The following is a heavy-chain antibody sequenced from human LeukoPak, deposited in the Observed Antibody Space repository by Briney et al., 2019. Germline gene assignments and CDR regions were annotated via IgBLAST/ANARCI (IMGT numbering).Heavy chain of an antibody. J-gene: IGHJ3*02. V-gene: IGHV3-9*01. Sequence: GGSPRLSCAASGFTFDDYAMHWVRQAPGKGLEWVSGISWNSGSIGYADSVKGRFTISRDNAKNSLYLQMNSLRAEDTALYYCAKASTVTTGAFDIWGQGTMVTVSS. CDR2: ISWNSGSI. CDR3: AKASTVTTGAFDI. D-gene: IGHD4-17*01. CDR1: GFTFDDYA.